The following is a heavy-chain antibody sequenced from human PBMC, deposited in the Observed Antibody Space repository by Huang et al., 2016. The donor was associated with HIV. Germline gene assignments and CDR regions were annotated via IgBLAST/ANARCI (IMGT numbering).Heavy chain of an antibody. V-gene: IGHV4-34*01. CDR2: INHSGST. Sequence: QVQLQQWGAGLLKPSETLSLTCAVYGGSFSGYYWSWLRQPPGQGLEWIGEINHSGSTNYNPSLKIRVTISVDTSKNQFSLKLSSVTAADTAVYYCARILMYYNSSGYGFDYWGQGTLVTVSS. CDR1: GGSFSGYY. CDR3: ARILMYYNSSGYGFDY. D-gene: IGHD3-22*01. J-gene: IGHJ4*02.